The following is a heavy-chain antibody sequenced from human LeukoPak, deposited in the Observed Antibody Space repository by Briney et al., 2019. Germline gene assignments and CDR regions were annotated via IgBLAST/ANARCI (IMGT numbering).Heavy chain of an antibody. CDR3: ARDSISGYDYVMEPFDY. J-gene: IGHJ4*02. D-gene: IGHD5-12*01. CDR1: GFTFSSYS. V-gene: IGHV3-21*01. Sequence: GGSLRLSCAASGFTFSSYSMNWVRQAPGKGLEWVSSISSSSSYIYYADSVKGRFTISRDNAKNSLYLQVNSLRAEDTAVYYCARDSISGYDYVMEPFDYWGQGTLVTVSS. CDR2: ISSSSSYI.